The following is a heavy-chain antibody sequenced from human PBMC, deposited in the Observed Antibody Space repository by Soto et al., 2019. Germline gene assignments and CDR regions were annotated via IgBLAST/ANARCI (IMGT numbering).Heavy chain of an antibody. J-gene: IGHJ4*02. Sequence: SETLSLTCTVSGGSISSGDYYWSWIRQPPGKGLEWIGSIYYSGSTYYNPSLKSRVTISADTSKNQFSLKLNSVTAADTAVYYCASRHSSPYFDYWGQGTLVTSPQ. CDR3: ASRHSSPYFDY. CDR2: IYYSGST. D-gene: IGHD6-13*01. V-gene: IGHV4-30-4*01. CDR1: GGSISSGDYY.